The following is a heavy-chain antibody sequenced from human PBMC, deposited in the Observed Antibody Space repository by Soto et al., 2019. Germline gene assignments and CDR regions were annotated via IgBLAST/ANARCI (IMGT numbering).Heavy chain of an antibody. Sequence: QVQLVQSGAEVKKPGSSVNVSCKTSGGTFGNSAVTWVRQAPGQGLEWLGGIVPMFGTANYAQKFQGRVTITADEPTXXAYMELNSLKTDDTAVYYCARDGDPQSAFWSGPLGGGRFDPWGQGTLVTVSS. CDR2: IVPMFGTA. V-gene: IGHV1-69*12. J-gene: IGHJ5*02. CDR3: ARDGDPQSAFWSGPLGGGRFDP. CDR1: GGTFGNSA. D-gene: IGHD3-3*01.